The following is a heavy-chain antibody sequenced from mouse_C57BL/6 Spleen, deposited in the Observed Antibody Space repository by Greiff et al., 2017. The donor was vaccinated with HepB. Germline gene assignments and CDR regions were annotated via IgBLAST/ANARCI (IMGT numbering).Heavy chain of an antibody. D-gene: IGHD3-3*01. CDR3: TRGDVFAY. CDR1: GYTFTDYE. CDR2: IDPEPGGT. Sequence: VQLQQSGAELVRPGASVTLSCKASGYTFTDYEMHWVKQTPVHGLEWIGAIDPEPGGTAYNQKFKGKAILTADKSSSTAYMELRSLTSEDSAVYYCTRGDVFAYWGQRTLVTVSA. J-gene: IGHJ3*01. V-gene: IGHV1-15*01.